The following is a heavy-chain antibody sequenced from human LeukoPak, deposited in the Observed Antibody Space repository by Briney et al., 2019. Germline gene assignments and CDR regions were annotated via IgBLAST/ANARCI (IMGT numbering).Heavy chain of an antibody. CDR3: AKVFSVTKSYWYGLDV. CDR2: INQDGSAK. CDR1: EFTFSAFW. J-gene: IGHJ6*02. D-gene: IGHD4-17*01. Sequence: GGSLRLSCAASEFTFSAFWMSWVRQAPGKGLEWVANINQDGSAKYYVDSVKGRFTVSRDNAKNSLYLQTNSLRADDTAVYYCAKVFSVTKSYWYGLDVWGQGTTVTVSS. V-gene: IGHV3-7*03.